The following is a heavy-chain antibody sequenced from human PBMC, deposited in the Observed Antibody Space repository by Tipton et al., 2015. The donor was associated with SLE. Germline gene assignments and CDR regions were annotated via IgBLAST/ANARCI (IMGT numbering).Heavy chain of an antibody. J-gene: IGHJ6*02. CDR1: GYSFTSYW. CDR3: SRSGIAAAADYYGMDV. V-gene: IGHV5-51*03. CDR2: IYPGDSDT. Sequence: QSGAEVKKPGESLKISCKGSGYSFTSYWIGWVRQMPGKGLEWMGIIYPGDSDTRYRPSFQGQVTISSDKSISTAYLQWSSLKASDSSMYYCSRSGIAAAADYYGMDVWGQGTTFTVSS. D-gene: IGHD6-13*01.